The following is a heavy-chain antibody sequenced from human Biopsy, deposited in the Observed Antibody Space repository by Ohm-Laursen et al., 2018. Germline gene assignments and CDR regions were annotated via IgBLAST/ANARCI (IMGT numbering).Heavy chain of an antibody. CDR1: GVTLSGYS. CDR2: ISASSSYI. CDR3: VRGRSMDV. Sequence: SLRLSCTASGVTLSGYSMNWVRQAPGKGLEWVSSISASSSYIYYADSVKGRVTVSKENGKNSLYLHMNSLRAEDTAVYYCVRGRSMDVWGQGTTVTVSS. J-gene: IGHJ6*02. V-gene: IGHV3-21*01.